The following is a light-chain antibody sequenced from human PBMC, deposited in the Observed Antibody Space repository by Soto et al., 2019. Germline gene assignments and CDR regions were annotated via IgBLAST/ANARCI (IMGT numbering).Light chain of an antibody. V-gene: IGKV1-8*01. CDR3: KQYYSYPWT. CDR1: PGISSY. CDR2: AAS. J-gene: IGKJ1*01. Sequence: AIRMTQSPSSFSASPGDRVTITCRASPGISSYLAWYQQKPGKAPKLLIYAASTLQSGVPSRFSGSGSGTDFTLTISCLQSEDFATYYCKQYYSYPWTLRQGNKVGIK.